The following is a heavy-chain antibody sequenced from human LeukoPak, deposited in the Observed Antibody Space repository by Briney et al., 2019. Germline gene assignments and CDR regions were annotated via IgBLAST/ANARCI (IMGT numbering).Heavy chain of an antibody. V-gene: IGHV1-2*02. CDR1: GYTFTGYY. D-gene: IGHD2-2*01. CDR2: INPNSGGT. CDR3: ARDRCSSTSCQREGRYYMDV. Sequence: GASVKVSCKASGYTFTGYYMHWVRQAPGQGLEWMGWINPNSGGTNYAQKFQGRVTMTRDTSISTAYMELSSLRSEDTAVYYCARDRCSSTSCQREGRYYMDVWAKGPRSPSP. J-gene: IGHJ6*03.